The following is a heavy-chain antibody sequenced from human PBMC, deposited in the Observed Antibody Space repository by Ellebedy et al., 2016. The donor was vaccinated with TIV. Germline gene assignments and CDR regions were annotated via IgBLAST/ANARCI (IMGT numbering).Heavy chain of an antibody. D-gene: IGHD3-22*01. J-gene: IGHJ6*03. Sequence: ASVKVSXXVSGAPFRDYAFSWVRQAPGQGLQWMGRIIPMFGTANYGQKFQGRVTISADESTTTAYLELSSLRSDDTAVYYCARDKEGDFDDSRGYMSYYYYMDVWGKGTTVTVSS. V-gene: IGHV1-69*13. CDR3: ARDKEGDFDDSRGYMSYYYYMDV. CDR2: IIPMFGTA. CDR1: GAPFRDYA.